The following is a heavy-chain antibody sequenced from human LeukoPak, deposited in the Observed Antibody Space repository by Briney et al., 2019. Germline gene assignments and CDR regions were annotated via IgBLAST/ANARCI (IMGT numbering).Heavy chain of an antibody. CDR2: ISSSSSYI. Sequence: GGSLRLSCAASGFTFSSYSMNWVRQAPGKGLEWVSSISSSSSYIYYADSVKGRFTISRDNAKNSLYLQMNSLRAEDTAVYYCARGDASRYSSSWYYFDYWGQGTLVTVSS. D-gene: IGHD6-13*01. CDR1: GFTFSSYS. CDR3: ARGDASRYSSSWYYFDY. V-gene: IGHV3-21*04. J-gene: IGHJ4*02.